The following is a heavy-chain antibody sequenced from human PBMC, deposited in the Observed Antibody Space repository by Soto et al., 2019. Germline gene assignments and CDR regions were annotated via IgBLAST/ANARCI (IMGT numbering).Heavy chain of an antibody. CDR1: GGSFSGYY. CDR2: INFSGST. J-gene: IGHJ4*02. D-gene: IGHD2-21*01. CDR3: AIRLGWLQHY. Sequence: SETLSLTCAVYGGSFSGYYWSWFRQPPGKGLEWIGGINFSGSTNYNPSLKSRVTMSTDTSKNQFSLNLSSVTAADTAVYFCAIRLGWLQHYWGQGIQVTVSS. V-gene: IGHV4-34*01.